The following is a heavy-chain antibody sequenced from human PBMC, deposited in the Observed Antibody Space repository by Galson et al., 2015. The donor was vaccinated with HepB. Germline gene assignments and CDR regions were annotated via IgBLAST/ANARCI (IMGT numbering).Heavy chain of an antibody. CDR3: ARRTPGCDSISCGAFDI. V-gene: IGHV6-1*01. J-gene: IGHJ3*02. D-gene: IGHD3-22*01. Sequence: CAISGDSVSSNGTTWNWIRQSPSRGLEWLGRTYYRSKWYNDYAVSVKSRITINPDTSKNQFSLQLNSVTPEDTAVYYCARRTPGCDSISCGAFDIWGRGTMVTVSS. CDR1: GDSVSSNGTT. CDR2: TYYRSKWYN.